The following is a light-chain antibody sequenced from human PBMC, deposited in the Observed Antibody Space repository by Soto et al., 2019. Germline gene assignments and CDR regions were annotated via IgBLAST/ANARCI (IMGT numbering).Light chain of an antibody. CDR3: QQYNSYPWT. CDR2: DAS. Sequence: DIQMTQSPSTLSASFGDRVSITCRASQSISSWLAWYQQKPGKAPKLLIYDASSLESGVPSRFSGSGSGTEFTLTISSLQPDDFATYYCQQYNSYPWTFGQGTKVDI. V-gene: IGKV1-5*01. J-gene: IGKJ1*01. CDR1: QSISSW.